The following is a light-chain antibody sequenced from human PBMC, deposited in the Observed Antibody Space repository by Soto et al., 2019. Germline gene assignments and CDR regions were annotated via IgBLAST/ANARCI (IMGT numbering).Light chain of an antibody. CDR2: DVN. CDR3: TSWTTSTTMI. V-gene: IGLV2-14*03. CDR1: RSDIGAYNF. J-gene: IGLJ2*01. Sequence: QSALTQPASVSGSPGQSITISCTGTRSDIGAYNFVSWYQQHPGEVPKLILYDVNVRPSGVSNRFSGSKSGNTASLTISGLQAEDEADYYCTSWTTSTTMIFGGGTK.